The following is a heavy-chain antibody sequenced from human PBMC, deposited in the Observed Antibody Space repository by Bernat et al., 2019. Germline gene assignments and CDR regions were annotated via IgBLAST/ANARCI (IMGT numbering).Heavy chain of an antibody. J-gene: IGHJ4*02. CDR1: GFPLNNYA. V-gene: IGHV3-23*01. CDR3: ARGSSSGRPYYFDF. CDR2: IAGSSRDT. D-gene: IGHD6-19*01. Sequence: EVQLLESGGGFVQSGGSLRLSCAASGFPLNNYAMSWVRQAPGKGLERVSAIAGSSRDTYYADSVKGRFSISRDHSKNTLSLQMNSLRVDDTAVYYCARGSSSGRPYYFDFWGQGTLVTVSS.